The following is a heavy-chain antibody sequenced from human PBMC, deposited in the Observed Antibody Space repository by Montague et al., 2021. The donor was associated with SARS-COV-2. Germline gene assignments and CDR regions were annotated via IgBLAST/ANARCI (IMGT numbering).Heavy chain of an antibody. Sequence: SLRLSCAASGFSFSNYAMSWVRQAPGKGLEWVSPISGSGDITHYADFVKGRFTISRDNSKNTLYLQMNSLRAEDTAVYYCAKEAVYSSSWEYFDYWGQGTLVTVSS. D-gene: IGHD6-13*01. V-gene: IGHV3-23*01. J-gene: IGHJ4*02. CDR3: AKEAVYSSSWEYFDY. CDR1: GFSFSNYA. CDR2: ISGSGDIT.